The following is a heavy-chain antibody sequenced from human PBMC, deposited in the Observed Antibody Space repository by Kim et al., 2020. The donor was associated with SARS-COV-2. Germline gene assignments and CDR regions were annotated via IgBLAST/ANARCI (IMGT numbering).Heavy chain of an antibody. D-gene: IGHD3-16*02. J-gene: IGHJ4*02. Sequence: GGSLRLSCAASGFTFSSYSMNWVRQAPGKGLEWVSSINSNSRSIYYADSVKDRFTISRDNAKNSVYLQMNILRAEDSAVYYCASPGELSFKWGQGTLVTVSS. V-gene: IGHV3-21*06. CDR1: GFTFSSYS. CDR3: ASPGELSFK. CDR2: INSNSRSI.